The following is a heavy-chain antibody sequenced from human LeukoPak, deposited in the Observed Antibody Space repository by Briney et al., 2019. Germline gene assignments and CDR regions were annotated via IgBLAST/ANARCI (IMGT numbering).Heavy chain of an antibody. Sequence: SETLSLTCTVSGGSISSYYWSWIRQPAGKGLEWIGRIHTSGSTNYNPSLKSRVTMSVDTSKNQFSLKLSSVTAADTAVYYCARETSQKGAHYMDVWGKGTTVTISS. CDR1: GGSISSYY. D-gene: IGHD3-16*01. V-gene: IGHV4-4*07. J-gene: IGHJ6*03. CDR2: IHTSGST. CDR3: ARETSQKGAHYMDV.